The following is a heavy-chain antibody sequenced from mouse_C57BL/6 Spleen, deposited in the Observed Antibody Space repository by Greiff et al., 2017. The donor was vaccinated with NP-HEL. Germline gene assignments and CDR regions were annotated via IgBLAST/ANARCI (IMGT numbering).Heavy chain of an antibody. CDR3: ASPRYGSSHWYFDV. V-gene: IGHV1-69*01. D-gene: IGHD1-1*01. J-gene: IGHJ1*03. Sequence: QVQLQQSGAELVMPGASVKLSCKASGYTFTSYWMHWVKQRPGQGLEWIGEIDPSDSYTNYNQKFKGKSTLTVDKSSSTAYMQLSSLTSEDSAVYYCASPRYGSSHWYFDVWGTGTTVTVSS. CDR2: IDPSDSYT. CDR1: GYTFTSYW.